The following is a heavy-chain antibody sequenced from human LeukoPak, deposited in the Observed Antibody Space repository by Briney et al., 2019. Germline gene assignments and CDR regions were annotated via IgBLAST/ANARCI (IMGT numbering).Heavy chain of an antibody. CDR3: ARAASRYVVYYMDV. D-gene: IGHD2-2*01. J-gene: IGHJ6*03. V-gene: IGHV3-23*01. Sequence: GGSLRLSCAASGFTFSSYAMSWVRQAPGKGLEWVSAISGSGGSTYYADSVKGRFTIPRDNSRNTLYLQMNSLRAEDTAVYYCARAASRYVVYYMDVWGKGTTVTVSS. CDR1: GFTFSSYA. CDR2: ISGSGGST.